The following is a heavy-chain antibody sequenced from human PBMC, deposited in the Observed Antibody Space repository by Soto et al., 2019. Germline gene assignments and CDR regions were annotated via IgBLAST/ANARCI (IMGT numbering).Heavy chain of an antibody. J-gene: IGHJ6*02. D-gene: IGHD6-19*01. CDR1: GFTFRQYG. V-gene: IGHV3-33*01. Sequence: PGGSLRLSCAASGFTFRQYGMHWVRQAPGKGLEWVAVIFYDESKEYYADSVRGRFTISRDNSNNMLYLQMNSLRAEDTAVYYCARDSVAGPSYYYGIDVWGQGTSVTVSS. CDR3: ARDSVAGPSYYYGIDV. CDR2: IFYDESKE.